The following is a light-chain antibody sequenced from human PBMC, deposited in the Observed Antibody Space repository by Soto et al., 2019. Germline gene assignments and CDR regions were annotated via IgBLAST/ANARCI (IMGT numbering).Light chain of an antibody. CDR3: QHCNNYWA. J-gene: IGKJ1*01. V-gene: IGKV1-5*01. Sequence: DIQMTQSPSTLYASLGDRVTITCRARRNIERWLAWYQHKPGRAPKLLISDASTLETGVPSRFSGGGSGTEFTLTISILQADELATYYCQHCNNYWAFGPGTRVEFQ. CDR2: DAS. CDR1: RNIERW.